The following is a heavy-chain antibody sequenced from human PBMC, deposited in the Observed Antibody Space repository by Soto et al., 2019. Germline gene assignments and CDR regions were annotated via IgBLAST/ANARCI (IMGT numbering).Heavy chain of an antibody. J-gene: IGHJ4*02. CDR3: ARGMSAARHFFDY. D-gene: IGHD6-6*01. Sequence: QVQLQESGPGLVKPSQTLSLTCTVSGGSISSGGYYWSWIRQHPGKGLEWIGYIYYSGSTYYNPSLKSRVTMSVDTSYNQFSLKLCSVTAADTAVYYCARGMSAARHFFDYWGQGTLVTVSS. CDR2: IYYSGST. CDR1: GGSISSGGYY. V-gene: IGHV4-31*03.